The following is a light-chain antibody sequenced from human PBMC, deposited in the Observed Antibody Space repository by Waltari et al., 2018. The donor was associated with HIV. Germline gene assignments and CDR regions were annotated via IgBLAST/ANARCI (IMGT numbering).Light chain of an antibody. CDR2: AVA. V-gene: IGKV1-6*01. CDR3: LQDYNYPPT. J-gene: IGKJ1*01. CDR1: QGVKSD. Sequence: AIQMTQSPSSLSASVGDTVTITCRASQGVKSDLGWYQQRPGKAPNLLIYAVASLQTGVPSRFSGSGSGTTFTLTISSLQPEDFATYYCLQDYNYPPTFGQGTKV.